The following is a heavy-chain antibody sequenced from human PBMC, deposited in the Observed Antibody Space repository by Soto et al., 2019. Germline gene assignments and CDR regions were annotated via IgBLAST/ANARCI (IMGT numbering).Heavy chain of an antibody. CDR1: GFTFSSYG. V-gene: IGHV3-33*01. J-gene: IGHJ6*02. Sequence: GGSLRLSCAASGFTFSSYGMHWVRQAPGKGLEWVAVIWYDGSNKYYAESVKGRFTIARDNSKNTLYLQMNSLRAEDTAVYYCARELYYYDSSGPSAMDVWGQGTTVTVSS. CDR3: ARELYYYDSSGPSAMDV. CDR2: IWYDGSNK. D-gene: IGHD3-22*01.